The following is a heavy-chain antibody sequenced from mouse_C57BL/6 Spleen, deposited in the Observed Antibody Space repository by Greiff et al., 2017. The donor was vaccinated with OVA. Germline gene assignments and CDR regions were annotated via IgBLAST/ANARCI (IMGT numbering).Heavy chain of an antibody. J-gene: IGHJ2*01. CDR2: IYPGDGDT. CDR3: ARLYYYGSSPYYFDY. Sequence: LQESGAELVKPGASVKISCKASGYAFSSYWMNWVKQRPGKGLEWIGQIYPGDGDTNYNGKFKGKATLTADKSSSTAYMQLSSLTSEDSAVYFCARLYYYGSSPYYFDYWGQGTTLTVSS. V-gene: IGHV1-80*01. CDR1: GYAFSSYW. D-gene: IGHD1-1*01.